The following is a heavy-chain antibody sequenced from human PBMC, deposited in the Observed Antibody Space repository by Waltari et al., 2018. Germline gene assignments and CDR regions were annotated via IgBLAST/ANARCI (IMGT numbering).Heavy chain of an antibody. CDR1: GYTFTDYY. CDR3: ATVPVGDSSCYRSPNHAFDI. J-gene: IGHJ3*02. CDR2: VYPEDRET. V-gene: IGHV1-69-2*01. D-gene: IGHD3-22*01. Sequence: EVQLVQSGAEVKKPGATVKISCKVSGYTFTDYYMHWVQQAPGKGLEWMGLVYPEDRETTHAGTFQGGVTKTADTATDKDYMELSSLGPEDTAVYYCATVPVGDSSCYRSPNHAFDIWGQGTMVTVSS.